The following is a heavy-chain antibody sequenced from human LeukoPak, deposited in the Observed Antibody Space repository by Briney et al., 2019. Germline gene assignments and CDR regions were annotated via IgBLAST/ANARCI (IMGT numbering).Heavy chain of an antibody. CDR3: ARRGDYADFY. CDR2: IYYSGST. Sequence: SETLSLTCTVSGGSISSSSYYWGWIRQPPGKGLEWIGTIYYSGSTYYNPSLKSRVTISVDTPKNQFSLKLNSLTAADTAVYYCARRGDYADFYWGQGTLVTVSS. D-gene: IGHD4-17*01. CDR1: GGSISSSSYY. V-gene: IGHV4-39*01. J-gene: IGHJ4*02.